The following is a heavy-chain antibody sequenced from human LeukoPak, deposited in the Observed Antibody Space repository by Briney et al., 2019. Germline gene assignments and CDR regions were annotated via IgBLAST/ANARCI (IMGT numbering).Heavy chain of an antibody. Sequence: SVKVSCKASGGTFSSYVISWVRQAPGQGLEWMGGIIPIFDTTNYAQKFQGRVTITTDGSTSTPYLQLSSLRSEDTARPYFPCSFNGDYVDYCFDYWGQGTLVTVSS. J-gene: IGHJ4*02. CDR2: IIPIFDTT. CDR3: PCSFNGDYVDYCFDY. CDR1: GGTFSSYV. V-gene: IGHV1-69*05. D-gene: IGHD4-17*01.